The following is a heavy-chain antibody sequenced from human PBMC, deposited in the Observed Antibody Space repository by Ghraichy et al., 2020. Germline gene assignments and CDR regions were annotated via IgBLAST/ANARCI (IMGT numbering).Heavy chain of an antibody. CDR2: IYYSGST. D-gene: IGHD2-21*02. Sequence: SETLSLTCTVSGGSISSSSYYWGWIRQPPGKGLEWIGSIYYSGSTYYNPSLKSRVTISVDTSKNQFSLKLSSVTAADTAVYYCASRGAVVVTAMGGDYWGQGTLVTVSS. J-gene: IGHJ4*02. CDR3: ASRGAVVVTAMGGDY. CDR1: GGSISSSSYY. V-gene: IGHV4-39*01.